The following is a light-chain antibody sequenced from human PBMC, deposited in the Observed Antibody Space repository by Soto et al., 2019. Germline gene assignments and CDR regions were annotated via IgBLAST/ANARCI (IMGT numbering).Light chain of an antibody. V-gene: IGKV3-20*01. Sequence: EIGLAQSPGTLSLSPGQRATLFCRASQSVSRDYVGWYQHTPGQAPRHLIYAASSRPSGIPDRIRGSGSGTDFTLTRSRLAPEDSAVYYCQQYGSSPLTFGGGTRVEFK. CDR1: QSVSRDY. CDR3: QQYGSSPLT. J-gene: IGKJ4*01. CDR2: AAS.